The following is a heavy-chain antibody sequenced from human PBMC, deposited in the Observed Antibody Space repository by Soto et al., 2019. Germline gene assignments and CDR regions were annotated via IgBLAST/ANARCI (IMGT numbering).Heavy chain of an antibody. CDR3: ARDPGGITMVRGVIPPYYFDY. CDR2: IWYDGSNK. Sequence: GGSLRLSCAASGFTFSSYGMHWVRQAPGKGLEWVAVIWYDGSNKYYADSVKGRFTISRDNSKNTLYLQMNSLRAEDTAVYYCARDPGGITMVRGVIPPYYFDYWGQGTLVTVSS. V-gene: IGHV3-33*01. CDR1: GFTFSSYG. J-gene: IGHJ4*02. D-gene: IGHD3-10*01.